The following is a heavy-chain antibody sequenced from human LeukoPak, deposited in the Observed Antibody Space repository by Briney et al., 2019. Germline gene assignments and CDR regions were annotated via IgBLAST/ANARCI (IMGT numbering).Heavy chain of an antibody. CDR3: ARGGILGYCSGGSCYNWFDP. Sequence: YPSETLSLTCAVYGGSFSGYYWSWIRQPPGKGLEWIGEINHSGSTNYNPSLKSRVTISVDTSKNQFSLKLSSVTAADTAVYYCARGGILGYCSGGSCYNWFDPWGQGTLVTVSS. D-gene: IGHD2-15*01. CDR2: INHSGST. V-gene: IGHV4-34*01. J-gene: IGHJ5*02. CDR1: GGSFSGYY.